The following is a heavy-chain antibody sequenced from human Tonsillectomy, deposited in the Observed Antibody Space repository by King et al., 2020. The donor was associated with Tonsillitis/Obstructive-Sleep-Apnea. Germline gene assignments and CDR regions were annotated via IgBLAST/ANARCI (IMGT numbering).Heavy chain of an antibody. CDR3: AKISSWEFLRYLDY. J-gene: IGHJ4*02. CDR1: GFTFSTYA. V-gene: IGHV3-23*04. D-gene: IGHD3-10*01. Sequence: VQLVESGGLLLQPGGSLRLSCAASGFTFSTYAMSWVSQAPGKGLEWVASISGIGATTYYADSVKGRFTISRDNSKNTLYLQMNTLRAADTAIYYCAKISSWEFLRYLDYWGQGTLVTVYS. CDR2: ISGIGATT.